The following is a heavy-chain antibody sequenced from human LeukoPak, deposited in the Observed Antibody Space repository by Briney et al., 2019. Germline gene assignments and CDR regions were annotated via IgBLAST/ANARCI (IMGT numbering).Heavy chain of an antibody. Sequence: TGGSLRLSCAASGFTFSGSAMHWVRQASGKGLEWVGRIRSKANSYATAYAASVKGRFPISRDDSKNTAYLQMNSLKTEDTAVYYCTRRGRVNDYWGQGTLVTVSS. CDR2: IRSKANSYAT. CDR3: TRRGRVNDY. D-gene: IGHD3-10*01. V-gene: IGHV3-73*01. CDR1: GFTFSGSA. J-gene: IGHJ4*02.